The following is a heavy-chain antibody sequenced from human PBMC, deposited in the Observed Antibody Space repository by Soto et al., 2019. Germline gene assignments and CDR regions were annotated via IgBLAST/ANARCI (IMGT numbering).Heavy chain of an antibody. V-gene: IGHV1-18*01. J-gene: IGHJ4*01. D-gene: IGHD3-10*01. CDR2: ISAHNGNT. CDR3: AVFSLYGSGSYTVDY. Sequence: ASVKVSCKASGYTFTIYAMHWVLQAPGQRLEWMGWISAHNGNTNYAQKLQGRVTMTTDTSTSTAYMELRSLRSDDTAVYYCAVFSLYGSGSYTVDYCGQGTLVIVSS. CDR1: GYTFTIYA.